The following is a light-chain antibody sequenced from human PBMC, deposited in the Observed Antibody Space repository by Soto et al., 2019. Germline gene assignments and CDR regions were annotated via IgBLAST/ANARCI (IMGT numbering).Light chain of an antibody. J-gene: IGKJ2*01. CDR3: QQYGSSPPYT. V-gene: IGKV3-20*01. CDR1: QSVSSSY. Sequence: EIVLTQSPGTLSLSPGERATRSCRASQSVSSSYLAWYQQKPGHAPRLLIYGASSRATGIPDRFSGSGSGTDFTLTISRLEPEDFAVYYCQQYGSSPPYTFGQGTKLEIK. CDR2: GAS.